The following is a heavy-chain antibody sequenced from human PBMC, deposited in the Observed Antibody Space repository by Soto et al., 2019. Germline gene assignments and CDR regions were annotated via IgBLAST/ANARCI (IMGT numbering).Heavy chain of an antibody. CDR2: IYHDGSNK. J-gene: IGHJ4*02. V-gene: IGHV3-33*01. CDR3: ASRVGADDY. CDR1: GFTFSSFV. Sequence: QVQLVESGGGGVQPGRSLRLSCATSGFTFSSFVMQWVRQAPGKGLEWVAVIYHDGSNKYYADSVKGRFTISRDNSKSTLYLQMNSLRAEDTAVYYCASRVGADDYWGQGTLVTVSS. D-gene: IGHD3-16*01.